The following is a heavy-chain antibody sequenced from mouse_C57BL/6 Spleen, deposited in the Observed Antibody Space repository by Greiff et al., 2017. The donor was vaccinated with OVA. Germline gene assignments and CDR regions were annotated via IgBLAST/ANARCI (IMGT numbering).Heavy chain of an antibody. CDR1: GYTFTDYY. Sequence: EVQLQQSGPELVKPGASVKISCKASGYTFTDYYMNWVKQSHGKSLEWIGDINPNNGGTSYNQKFKGKATLTVDKSSSTAYMELRSLTSEDAAVEYCARELRVYDYGGGWYFDVWGTGTTVTVSS. CDR3: ARELRVYDYGGGWYFDV. V-gene: IGHV1-26*01. CDR2: INPNNGGT. D-gene: IGHD2-4*01. J-gene: IGHJ1*03.